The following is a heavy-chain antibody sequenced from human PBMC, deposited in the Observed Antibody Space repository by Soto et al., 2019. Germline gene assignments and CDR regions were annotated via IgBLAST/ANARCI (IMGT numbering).Heavy chain of an antibody. CDR1: GGSFSSYA. CDR2: IIPIFGAP. Sequence: QVQLVQSGAEVKKPGSSVKVSCKASGGSFSSYAISWVRQAPVQGLEWMGGIIPIFGAPTYAQKFQGRVTIISDKSTSTAYMELSSLRSEDTALYYCARAGPVSGNHAFDIWGQATLVTVSS. D-gene: IGHD6-19*01. J-gene: IGHJ3*02. V-gene: IGHV1-69*06. CDR3: ARAGPVSGNHAFDI.